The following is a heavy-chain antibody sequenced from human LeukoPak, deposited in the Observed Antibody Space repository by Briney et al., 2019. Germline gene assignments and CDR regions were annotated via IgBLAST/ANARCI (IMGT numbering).Heavy chain of an antibody. CDR3: ASISSDSSGYYYVGYFQH. CDR2: ISAYNGNT. D-gene: IGHD3-22*01. Sequence: ASVKVSCKASGYTFTRYGISWVRQAPGQGLEWMGWISAYNGNTNYAQKFQGRVTMTTDTSTSTAYMELRSLRSDDTAVYYCASISSDSSGYYYVGYFQHWGQGTLVTVSS. J-gene: IGHJ1*01. CDR1: GYTFTRYG. V-gene: IGHV1-18*01.